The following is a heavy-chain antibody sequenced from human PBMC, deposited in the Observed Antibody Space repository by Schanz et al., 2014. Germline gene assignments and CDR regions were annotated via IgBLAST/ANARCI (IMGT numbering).Heavy chain of an antibody. CDR2: VSHDGFTK. V-gene: IGHV3-30*04. D-gene: IGHD6-19*01. CDR3: ATDYSGGGCHI. CDR1: GFSFSGFA. Sequence: QVQLEESGGGVVQPGGSLRLSCVASGFSFSGFAVHWVRQAPGKGLDGVSIVSHDGFTKHYADSVRGRFTLSRDNSKNTVYLQMNSLRAEDTALYFCATDYSGGGCHIWGQGTMVTVSS. J-gene: IGHJ3*02.